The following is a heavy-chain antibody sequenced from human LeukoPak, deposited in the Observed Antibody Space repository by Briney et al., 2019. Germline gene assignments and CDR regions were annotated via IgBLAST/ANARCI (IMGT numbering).Heavy chain of an antibody. V-gene: IGHV1-69*13. D-gene: IGHD5-18*01. CDR1: GGTFTSYA. J-gene: IGHJ4*02. CDR2: IIPSFCTA. CDR3: ARARDWAGYSYGFYY. Sequence: SVTVSCKDSGGTFTSYAISWVRQAPGQGLEWMGGIIPSFCTANYAQKFQGRVTITADETTSKAYMELSSLRSEDTAEYYGARARDWAGYSYGFYYWGQGTLVTVSS.